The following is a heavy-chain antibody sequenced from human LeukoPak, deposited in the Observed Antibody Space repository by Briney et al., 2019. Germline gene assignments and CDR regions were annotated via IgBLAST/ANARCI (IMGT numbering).Heavy chain of an antibody. V-gene: IGHV4-30-4*08. CDR3: ARTSLGGAWFGP. D-gene: IGHD3-10*01. CDR2: IYYNGST. Sequence: SQTLSLTCTVSGGSISSGDYYWSWIRQPPGKGLEWIGYIYYNGSTYYNPSLKSRVTISVGTSKNQFSLKLSSVTAADTAVYYCARTSLGGAWFGPWGQETLVTVSS. CDR1: GGSISSGDYY. J-gene: IGHJ5*02.